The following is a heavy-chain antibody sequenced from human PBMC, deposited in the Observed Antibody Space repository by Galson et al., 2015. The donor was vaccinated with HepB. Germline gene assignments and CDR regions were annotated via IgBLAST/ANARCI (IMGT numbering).Heavy chain of an antibody. V-gene: IGHV4-61*02. CDR2: IYTSGST. J-gene: IGHJ3*01. CDR3: AREYGGNPV. Sequence: TLSLTCTVSGGSISSGSYYWSWIRQPAGKGLEWIGRIYTSGSTNYNPSLKSRVTMSVDTSKNQFSLKLSSVTAADTAVYYCAREYGGNPVWGQGTMVTVSS. CDR1: GGSISSGSYY. D-gene: IGHD4-23*01.